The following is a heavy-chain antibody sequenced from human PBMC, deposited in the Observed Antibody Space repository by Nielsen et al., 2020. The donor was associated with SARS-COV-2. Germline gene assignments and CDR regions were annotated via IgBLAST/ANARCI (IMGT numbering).Heavy chain of an antibody. J-gene: IGHJ6*02. CDR1: GFTFSSYG. CDR3: AREEGTNPGDV. CDR2: IWYDGSNK. V-gene: IGHV3-33*01. D-gene: IGHD1-1*01. Sequence: GESLKISCAASGFTFSSYGMHWVRQAPGKGLEWVAVIWYDGSNKYYADSVKGRFTISRDNSKNTLYLQMNSLRAEDTAVYYCAREEGTNPGDVWGQGTTVTVSS.